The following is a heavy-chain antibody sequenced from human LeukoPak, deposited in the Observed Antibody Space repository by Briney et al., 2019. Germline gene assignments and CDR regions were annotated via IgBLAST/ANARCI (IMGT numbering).Heavy chain of an antibody. CDR2: ISRSGSTK. D-gene: IGHD1-26*01. CDR3: NGRMGRMVDY. CDR1: GFTFSDYN. Sequence: GGSLRLSCAASGFTFSDYNMRWIRQAPGKGLEWVSSISRSGSTKYYADSVKGRFTISRDNAKNSLFLQMNSLRAEDTAVYYCNGRMGRMVDYWGQGTLVTVSS. J-gene: IGHJ4*02. V-gene: IGHV3-11*01.